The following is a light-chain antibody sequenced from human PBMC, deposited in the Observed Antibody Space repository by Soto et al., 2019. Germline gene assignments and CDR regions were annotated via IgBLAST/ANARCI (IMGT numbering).Light chain of an antibody. CDR1: QSVSSD. CDR3: QQDYNWVVT. CDR2: GAS. V-gene: IGKV3-15*01. J-gene: IGKJ5*01. Sequence: ELGMTQAPGTLSVAPGERDTLSCSATQSVSSDVAWYQHKPGQAPRLLIYGASTRATGIPARFIGSGSETEFTLTISSLQSDDVAMSYCQQDYNWVVTLGQGTRLEI.